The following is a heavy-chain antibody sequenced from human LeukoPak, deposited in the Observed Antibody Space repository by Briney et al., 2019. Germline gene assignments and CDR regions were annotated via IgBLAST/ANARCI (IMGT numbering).Heavy chain of an antibody. D-gene: IGHD6-13*01. Sequence: PSETLSLTCTVSGGSISSSSYFWGWIRQPPGRGLEWIGSLYYSGSTYYNPSLKSRVTISVDTSKNQFSLKLSSVTAADTAVYYCAREGPELGGSSSWYFLPLYNWFDPWGQGTLVTVSS. CDR2: LYYSGST. CDR1: GGSISSSSYF. J-gene: IGHJ5*02. CDR3: AREGPELGGSSSWYFLPLYNWFDP. V-gene: IGHV4-39*07.